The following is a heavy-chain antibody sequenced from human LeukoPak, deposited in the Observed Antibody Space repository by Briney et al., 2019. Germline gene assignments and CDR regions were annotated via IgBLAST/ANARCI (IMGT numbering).Heavy chain of an antibody. CDR3: ARDAPAYCGGDCYPGLFDY. CDR1: GGTFSSYT. Sequence: SVKVSCKASGGTFSSYTNSRVRQAPGQGLEWMGRIIPILGIANYAQKFQGRVTITADKSTSTAYMELSSLRSEDTAVYYCARDAPAYCGGDCYPGLFDYWGQGTLVTVSS. CDR2: IIPILGIA. D-gene: IGHD2-21*02. J-gene: IGHJ4*02. V-gene: IGHV1-69*04.